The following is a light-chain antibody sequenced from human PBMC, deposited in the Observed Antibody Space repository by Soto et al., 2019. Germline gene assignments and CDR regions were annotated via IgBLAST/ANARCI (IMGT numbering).Light chain of an antibody. CDR3: QQYGRSPPIT. V-gene: IGKV3-20*01. Sequence: DIVLTQSPGTLSLSPGERATLSCRASQSVSNIYIAWYQQKPGQAPRVLIYGASRRATGIPDRFSGSGSGTDFALTISRLEPEDFAVYHCQQYGRSPPITFGQGTRLEI. CDR1: QSVSNIY. CDR2: GAS. J-gene: IGKJ5*01.